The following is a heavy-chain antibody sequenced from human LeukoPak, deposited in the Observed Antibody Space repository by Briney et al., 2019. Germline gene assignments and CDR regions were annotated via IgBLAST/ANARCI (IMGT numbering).Heavy chain of an antibody. CDR2: ISGSGGIT. J-gene: IGHJ3*02. Sequence: PGGSLRLSCAASGFTFSNYAMSWVRQAPGKGLEWVSTISGSGGITYYADSVKGRFTISRDNSKNTLYLQMNSLRAEDTAVYYCAQGKDSSGWEALDIWGQGTMVTVSS. CDR3: AQGKDSSGWEALDI. CDR1: GFTFSNYA. D-gene: IGHD6-19*01. V-gene: IGHV3-23*01.